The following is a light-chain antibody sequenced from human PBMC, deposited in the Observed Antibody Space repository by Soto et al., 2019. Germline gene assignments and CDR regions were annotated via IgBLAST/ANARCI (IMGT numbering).Light chain of an antibody. V-gene: IGKV1-8*01. CDR2: AAS. Sequence: AIRMTQSPSSLSASTGDRVTITCRASQGIRSYLAWYQQKPGKAPKLLIYAASTFQSGVPSRFSGSGSGTNFTLTISCLQSEDFATYYCQQYYSYPRAFGPGPKVDIK. CDR1: QGIRSY. CDR3: QQYYSYPRA. J-gene: IGKJ3*01.